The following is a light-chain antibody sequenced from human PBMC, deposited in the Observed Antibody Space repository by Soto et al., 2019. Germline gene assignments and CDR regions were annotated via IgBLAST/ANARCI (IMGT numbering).Light chain of an antibody. CDR3: NSYTSSSTLYV. CDR1: SSDIGTYNY. J-gene: IGLJ1*01. Sequence: QSALTQPASVSGSPGQSITISCTGTSSDIGTYNYVSWYQQHPRKAPKLMLYEVSNRPSGVSNRFFGSKSGNTASLTISGLQAEDEADYFCNSYTSSSTLYVFGTGTKLTVL. CDR2: EVS. V-gene: IGLV2-14*01.